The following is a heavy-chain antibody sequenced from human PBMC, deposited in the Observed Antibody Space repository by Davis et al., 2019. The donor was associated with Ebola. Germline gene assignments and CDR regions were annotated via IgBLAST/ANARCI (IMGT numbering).Heavy chain of an antibody. J-gene: IGHJ6*02. CDR2: IIPIFGTA. Sequence: AASVKVSCKASGGTFSSYAISWVRQAPGQGLEWMGGIIPIFGTANYAQKLQGRVTMTTDTSTSTAYMELRSLRSDDTAVYYCARDFLELRYYGMDVWGQGTTVTVSS. CDR1: GGTFSSYA. D-gene: IGHD1-7*01. V-gene: IGHV1-69*05. CDR3: ARDFLELRYYGMDV.